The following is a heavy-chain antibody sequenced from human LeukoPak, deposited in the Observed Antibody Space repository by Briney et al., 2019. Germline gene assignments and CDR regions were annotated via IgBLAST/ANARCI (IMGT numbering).Heavy chain of an antibody. Sequence: SETLSLTCAVYGGSFSGYYWSWIRQPAGKGLEWIGEINHSGSTNYNPSLKSRVTISVDTSKNQFSLKLSSVTAADTAVYYCARGRSIFGVVTSGAFDIWGQGTMVTVSS. CDR2: INHSGST. CDR1: GGSFSGYY. V-gene: IGHV4-34*01. J-gene: IGHJ3*02. CDR3: ARGRSIFGVVTSGAFDI. D-gene: IGHD3-3*01.